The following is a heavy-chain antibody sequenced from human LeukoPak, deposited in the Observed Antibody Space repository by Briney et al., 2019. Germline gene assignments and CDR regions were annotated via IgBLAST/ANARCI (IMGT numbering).Heavy chain of an antibody. J-gene: IGHJ4*02. V-gene: IGHV4-34*01. CDR1: GGSFSGYY. CDR2: INHSGST. Sequence: SETLSLTCAVYGGSFSGYYWSWIRQPPGKGLEWIGEINHSGSTNYNPSLKSRVTISVDTSKNQFSLKLSSVTAADTAVYYCARFSAGYSYALDYWGQGNLVTVSS. CDR3: ARFSAGYSYALDY. D-gene: IGHD5-18*01.